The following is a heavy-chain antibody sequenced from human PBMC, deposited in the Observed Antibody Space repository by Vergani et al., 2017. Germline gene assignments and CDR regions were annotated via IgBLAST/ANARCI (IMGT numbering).Heavy chain of an antibody. J-gene: IGHJ4*02. D-gene: IGHD4-11*01. V-gene: IGHV3-49*04. CDR2: IRSKAYGGTT. CDR1: GFTFGDYA. Sequence: EVQLVESGGGLVQPGRSLRLSCTASGFTFGDYAMSWVRQAPGKGLGWVGFIRSKAYGGTTEYAASVKGRFTISRDDSKSIAYLQMNSLKTEDTAVYYCTRDPYSGYFDYWGQGTLVTVSS. CDR3: TRDPYSGYFDY.